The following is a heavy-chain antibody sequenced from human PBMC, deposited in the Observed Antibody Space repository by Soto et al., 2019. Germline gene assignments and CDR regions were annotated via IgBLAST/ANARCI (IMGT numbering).Heavy chain of an antibody. CDR1: GFTFSSYS. D-gene: IGHD3-3*01. Sequence: EVQVVESGGGLVKPGGSLTLSCAASGFTFSSYSMNWVRQAPGKGLEWVSSISRTSNYIYYTDSVKGRFTISRDNAKNSIYLQMNSRRAEDTATYYCASGVFGLVSPVIGGYWGQGTLVTVSS. CDR2: ISRTSNYI. J-gene: IGHJ4*02. V-gene: IGHV3-21*01. CDR3: ASGVFGLVSPVIGGY.